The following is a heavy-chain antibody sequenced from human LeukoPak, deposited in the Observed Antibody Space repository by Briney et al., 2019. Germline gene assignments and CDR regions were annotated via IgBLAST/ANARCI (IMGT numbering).Heavy chain of an antibody. D-gene: IGHD4-17*01. J-gene: IGHJ4*02. CDR2: ISSSGSTI. V-gene: IGHV3-11*01. CDR3: ARDNDYGDYVFDY. Sequence: GGSLRLSCAASGFTFSDYYMSWIRQAPGKGLEWVSYISSSGSTIYYADSVKGRFTISRDNAKNSLYLQMNSLRAEDTAVYYCARDNDYGDYVFDYRGQGTLVTVPS. CDR1: GFTFSDYY.